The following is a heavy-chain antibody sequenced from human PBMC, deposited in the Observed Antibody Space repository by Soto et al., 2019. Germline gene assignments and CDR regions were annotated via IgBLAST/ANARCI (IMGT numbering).Heavy chain of an antibody. J-gene: IGHJ6*02. CDR3: ARETELRSAKNGMDV. Sequence: PSETLSLTCNVSGGSISNYYWNWTRQPPGKGLEWIGYIFYSGSTNYNPSLKSRVTISVDTSKNQFSLKLSSMTVADTAVYYCARETELRSAKNGMDVWGQGTTVTVSS. CDR1: GGSISNYY. CDR2: IFYSGST. V-gene: IGHV4-59*01. D-gene: IGHD3-16*01.